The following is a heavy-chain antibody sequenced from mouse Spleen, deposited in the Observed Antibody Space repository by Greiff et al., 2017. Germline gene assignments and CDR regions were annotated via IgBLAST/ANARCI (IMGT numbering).Heavy chain of an antibody. CDR3: ARSSYGSSSPYAMDY. V-gene: IGHV1-42*01. Sequence: EVMLVESGPELVKPGASVKISCKASGYSFTGYYMNWVKQSPEKSLEWIGEINPSTGGTTYNQKFKAKATLTVDKSSSTAYMQLKSLTSEDSAVYYCARSSYGSSSPYAMDYWGQGTSVTVSS. J-gene: IGHJ4*01. CDR1: GYSFTGYY. D-gene: IGHD1-1*01. CDR2: INPSTGGT.